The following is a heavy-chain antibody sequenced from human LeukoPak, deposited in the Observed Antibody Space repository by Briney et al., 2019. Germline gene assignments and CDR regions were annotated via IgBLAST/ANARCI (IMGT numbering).Heavy chain of an antibody. CDR3: AHMGWNLDTAMVNPNWFDP. CDR1: GFSLSTSGVG. Sequence: SGPTLVNPTQTLTLTCTFSGFSLSTSGVGVGWIRQPPGKALEWLALIYWDDDKRYSPSLKSRLTITKDTSKNQVVLTMTNMDPVDTATYYCAHMGWNLDTAMVNPNWFDPWGQGTLVTVSS. D-gene: IGHD5-18*01. V-gene: IGHV2-5*02. CDR2: IYWDDDK. J-gene: IGHJ5*02.